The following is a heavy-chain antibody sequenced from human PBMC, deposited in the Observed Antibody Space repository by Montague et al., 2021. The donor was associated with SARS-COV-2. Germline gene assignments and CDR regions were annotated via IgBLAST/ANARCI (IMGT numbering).Heavy chain of an antibody. V-gene: IGHV4-34*01. D-gene: IGHD2-21*02. CDR3: ARGSWHIVVVTAIRDGYYGMDV. CDR2: INHSGST. J-gene: IGHJ6*02. CDR1: GGSFSGYY. Sequence: SDTLSLTCAVYGGSFSGYYWSWIRQPPGKGLEWIGEINHSGSTNXNPSLKSRVTISVDTSKNQFSLKLSSVTAADTAVYYCARGSWHIVVVTAIRDGYYGMDVWGQGTTVTVSS.